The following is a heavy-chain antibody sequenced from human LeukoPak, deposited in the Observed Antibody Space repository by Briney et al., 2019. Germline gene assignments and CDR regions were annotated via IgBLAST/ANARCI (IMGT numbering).Heavy chain of an antibody. Sequence: SVKVSCKASGGTFSSYAISWVRQAPGQGLEWMGGIIPIFGTADYAQKFQGRVTITTDESTSTAYMELSSLRSEDTAVYYCASGYCSSTSCYSGIDYWGQGTLVTVSS. CDR2: IIPIFGTA. CDR1: GGTFSSYA. J-gene: IGHJ4*02. CDR3: ASGYCSSTSCYSGIDY. D-gene: IGHD2-2*01. V-gene: IGHV1-69*05.